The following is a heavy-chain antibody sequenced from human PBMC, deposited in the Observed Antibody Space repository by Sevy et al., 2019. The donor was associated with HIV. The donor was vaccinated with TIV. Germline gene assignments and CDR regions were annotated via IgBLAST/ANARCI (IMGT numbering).Heavy chain of an antibody. CDR3: ARDRRDTIFGVVTFDY. CDR2: TYYRSKWYN. V-gene: IGHV6-1*01. D-gene: IGHD3-3*01. J-gene: IGHJ4*02. CDR1: GDSVSSNSAA. Sequence: KQSQTLSLTCAISGDSVSSNSAAWNWIRQSPSRGLEWLGRTYYRSKWYNDYAVSVKSRITINPDTSKNQFSLQLNSVTPEDTAVYYCARDRRDTIFGVVTFDYWGQGTLVTVSS.